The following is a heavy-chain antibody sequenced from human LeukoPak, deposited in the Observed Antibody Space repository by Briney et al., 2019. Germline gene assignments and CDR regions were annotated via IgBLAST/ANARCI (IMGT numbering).Heavy chain of an antibody. J-gene: IGHJ5*02. CDR1: GFTFSSYA. V-gene: IGHV3-23*01. CDR3: AKGGLRFLEWFTNWFDP. CDR2: ISGSGGST. D-gene: IGHD3-3*01. Sequence: GGSLRLPCAASGFTFSSYAMSWVRQAPGKGLEWVSAISGSGGSTYYADSVKGRFTISRDNSKSTLYLQMNSLRAEDTAVYYCAKGGLRFLEWFTNWFDPWGQGTLVTVSS.